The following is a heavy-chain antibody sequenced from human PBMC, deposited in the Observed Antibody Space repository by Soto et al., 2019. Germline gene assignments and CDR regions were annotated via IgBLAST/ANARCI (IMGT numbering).Heavy chain of an antibody. V-gene: IGHV3-7*03. CDR2: IKQDGREK. D-gene: IGHD3-3*01. J-gene: IGHJ6*02. Sequence: GGSLRLSCAASGFTFSSYWMSWGRQAPGKGLEWVANIKQDGREKYYVDSVKGRFTISRDNAKNSLYLQMNSLRAEDTDVYYCARDRPGGIFGALPNYYSGMDVWGQGTTVT. CDR1: GFTFSSYW. CDR3: ARDRPGGIFGALPNYYSGMDV.